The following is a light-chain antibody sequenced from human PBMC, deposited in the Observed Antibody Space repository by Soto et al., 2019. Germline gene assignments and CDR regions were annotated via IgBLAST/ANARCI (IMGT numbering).Light chain of an antibody. CDR1: QSVSSN. CDR2: NAS. J-gene: IGKJ1*01. V-gene: IGKV3-11*01. CDR3: QQYNNWPLWT. Sequence: DILMTQSPATLSLSPGGRATLSCRASQSVSSNLAWFQQKPGQPPRLLIYNASNRTTGIPARFSGSGSGTDFTLTISSLEPEDFAVYYCQQYNNWPLWTFGQGTKVDIK.